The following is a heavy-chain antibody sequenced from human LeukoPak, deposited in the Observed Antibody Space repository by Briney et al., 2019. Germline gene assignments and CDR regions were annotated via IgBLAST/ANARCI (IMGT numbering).Heavy chain of an antibody. V-gene: IGHV1-18*01. J-gene: IGHJ4*02. D-gene: IGHD2-2*01. CDR2: ISAYNGNR. CDR3: ARLIPQVVVPGAVDY. CDR1: TSR. Sequence: ASVKVSCKATSRISWMRQAPGQGLEWLGWISAYNGNRNYAQKLQGRVTMTTDTSTSTAYMELRSLRSDDTAVYYCARLIPQVVVPGAVDYWGQGTLVTVSS.